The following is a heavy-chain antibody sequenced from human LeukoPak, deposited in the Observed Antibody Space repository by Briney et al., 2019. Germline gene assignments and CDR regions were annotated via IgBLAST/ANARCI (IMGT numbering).Heavy chain of an antibody. CDR3: ARLVPRSYYDIWSGYLKDGGEYWFDP. V-gene: IGHV4-39*01. CDR2: IYYSGST. Sequence: SETLSLTCTVSVGSISSSSYYWGWIRQPPGKGLEWIGSIYYSGSTYYNPSLKSRVTISVDTSKNQFSLKLSSVTAADTAVYYCARLVPRSYYDIWSGYLKDGGEYWFDPWGQGTLVTVSS. CDR1: VGSISSSSYY. J-gene: IGHJ5*02. D-gene: IGHD3-3*01.